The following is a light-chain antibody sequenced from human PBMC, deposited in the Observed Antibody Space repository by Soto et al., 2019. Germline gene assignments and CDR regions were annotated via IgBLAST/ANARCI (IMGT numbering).Light chain of an antibody. Sequence: EIVLTQSPGTLSLSPGERATLSCRASQSVSSSYLAWYQQKPGQAPRLLIYGSSSRATGIPERLSGSGCETYFPLTSSRLEAEYFAVYYCQQYGSSPWTFGQGTKVEIK. CDR1: QSVSSSY. CDR2: GSS. CDR3: QQYGSSPWT. J-gene: IGKJ1*01. V-gene: IGKV3-20*01.